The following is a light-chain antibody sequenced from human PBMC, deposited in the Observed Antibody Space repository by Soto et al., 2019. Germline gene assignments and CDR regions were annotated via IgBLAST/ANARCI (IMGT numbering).Light chain of an antibody. J-gene: IGKJ1*01. CDR3: QQYDSSPRT. V-gene: IGKV3-20*01. CDR2: GAS. CDR1: RGISSN. Sequence: EIVMTQSPGTLSVSPGERATLSCRASRGISSNLAWYQQKPGQAPRLLIYGASNRATGIPDRLSGSGSGTDFTLTISRLEPEDFAVYYCQQYDSSPRTFGQGTKVDI.